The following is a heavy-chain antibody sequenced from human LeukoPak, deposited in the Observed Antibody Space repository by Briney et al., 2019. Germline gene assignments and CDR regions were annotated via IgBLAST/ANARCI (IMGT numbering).Heavy chain of an antibody. CDR1: GGSISSYY. V-gene: IGHV4-4*07. J-gene: IGHJ4*02. CDR2: SYISGST. CDR3: ATNSGNYRHHFDY. Sequence: SETLSLTCTVSGGSISSYYWSWIRQPAGKGLEWIGRSYISGSTNYNPSLKSRVTMSIDTSKNQFSLKLSSVTAADTAVYYCATNSGNYRHHFDYWGQGTLVTVSS. D-gene: IGHD1-26*01.